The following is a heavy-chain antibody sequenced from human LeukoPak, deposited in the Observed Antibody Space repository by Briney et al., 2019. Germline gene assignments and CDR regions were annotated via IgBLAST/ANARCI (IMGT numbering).Heavy chain of an antibody. CDR1: GFTFSSYG. CDR3: ARDHISVHSPLATPDF. J-gene: IGHJ4*02. CDR2: IKQDGSEK. Sequence: PGGSLRLSCAASGFTFSSYGMHWVRQAPGKGLEWVANIKQDGSEKYYLDSVKGRFTISRDNAKNSRYLQMNSQRPRHTATYNSARDHISVHSPLATPDFWGQGTLVTVSS. D-gene: IGHD5/OR15-5a*01. V-gene: IGHV3-7*05.